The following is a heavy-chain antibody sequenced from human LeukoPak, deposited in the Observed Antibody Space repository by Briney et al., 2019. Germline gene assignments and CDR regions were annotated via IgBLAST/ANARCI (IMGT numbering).Heavy chain of an antibody. V-gene: IGHV3-48*01. D-gene: IGHD4-17*01. Sequence: PGGSLRLSCAASGFTFSSYSMNWVRQAPGKGLEWVSYISSSSSTIYYADSVKGRFTISRDNAKNSLYLQMNSLRAEDTAVYYCAKDGFGDYASHYYYYYMDVWGKGTTVTISS. J-gene: IGHJ6*03. CDR1: GFTFSSYS. CDR2: ISSSSSTI. CDR3: AKDGFGDYASHYYYYYMDV.